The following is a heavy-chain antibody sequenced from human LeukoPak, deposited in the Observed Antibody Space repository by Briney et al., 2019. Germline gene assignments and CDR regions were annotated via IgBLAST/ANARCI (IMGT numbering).Heavy chain of an antibody. V-gene: IGHV4-4*02. Sequence: SETLSLTCAVSGGSISSNNWWGWVRQPPGKGLEWIGEIYHSGSPNYNPSLKSRVTISVDTSKNQFSLKLSSVTAADTAVYYCASLSGSYLDYWGQGTLVTVSS. CDR1: GGSISSNNW. D-gene: IGHD1-26*01. J-gene: IGHJ4*02. CDR2: IYHSGSP. CDR3: ASLSGSYLDY.